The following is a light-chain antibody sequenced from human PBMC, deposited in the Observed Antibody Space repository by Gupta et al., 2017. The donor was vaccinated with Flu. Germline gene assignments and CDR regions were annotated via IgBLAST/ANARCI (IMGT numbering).Light chain of an antibody. CDR1: QDVNKS. J-gene: IGKJ4*01. Sequence: PSSLSAAAGYSISSHCHAHQDVNKSLNWIQQKPGQPPKLLIYNTSNLGTGVPSRFSGSGSGTDFTFKITSVQPEDVATYYCKQEKHFPITFGRGTKVDIK. CDR2: NTS. CDR3: KQEKHFPIT. V-gene: IGKV1-33*01.